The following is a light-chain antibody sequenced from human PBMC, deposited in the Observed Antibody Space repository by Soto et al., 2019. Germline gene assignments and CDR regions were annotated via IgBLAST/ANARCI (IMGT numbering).Light chain of an antibody. CDR2: DVS. V-gene: IGLV2-11*01. Sequence: QSALTQPRSVSGSPGQSVTISCTGTSSDVGGYNYVSWYQQHPGKSPKLMIYDVSKRPSGVPERFSGSKSGNTASLTISGLQVEDEADYSCCSCAGSYSYVCGTRTKLTVL. CDR1: SSDVGGYNY. CDR3: CSCAGSYSYV. J-gene: IGLJ1*01.